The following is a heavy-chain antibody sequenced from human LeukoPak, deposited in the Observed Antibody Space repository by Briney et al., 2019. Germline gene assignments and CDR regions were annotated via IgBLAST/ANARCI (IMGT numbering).Heavy chain of an antibody. CDR1: GGSFSGYY. CDR2: INHSGST. D-gene: IGHD5-12*01. J-gene: IGHJ4*02. Sequence: SETLSLTCAVYGGSFSGYYWSWIRQPPGKGLEWIGEINHSGSTNYNPSLKSRVTISVDTSKNQFSLKLSSVTAADTAVYYCARGSGYSGSRYWGQGTLVTVSS. CDR3: ARGSGYSGSRY. V-gene: IGHV4-34*01.